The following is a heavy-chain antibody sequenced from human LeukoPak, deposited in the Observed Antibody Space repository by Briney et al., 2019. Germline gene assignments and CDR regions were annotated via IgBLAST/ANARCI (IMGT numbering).Heavy chain of an antibody. CDR2: ISYDGSNK. Sequence: PGESLRLSCAASAFTFSASSVSWVRQAPGKGLEWVAVISYDGSNKYYAGSVKGRFTISRDNSRNTLYLQMNSLRAEDTAVYYCASPPRDGYNSLEYWGQGTLVTVSS. V-gene: IGHV3-30*03. D-gene: IGHD5-24*01. CDR3: ASPPRDGYNSLEY. CDR1: AFTFSASS. J-gene: IGHJ4*02.